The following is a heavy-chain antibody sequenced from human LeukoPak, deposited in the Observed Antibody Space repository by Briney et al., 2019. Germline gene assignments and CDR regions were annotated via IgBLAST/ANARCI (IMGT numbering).Heavy chain of an antibody. CDR1: GYSFTSYW. J-gene: IGHJ5*02. CDR3: AKQLGPRDWFDP. CDR2: IDPSDSYT. D-gene: IGHD6-13*01. Sequence: GESGKIPCRGSGYSFTSYWISWVRQMPGKGLEWMGRIDPSDSYTNYSPSFQGHVTISADKSISTAYLQWSSLKASDTAMYYCAKQLGPRDWFDPWGQGTLLTVSS. V-gene: IGHV5-10-1*01.